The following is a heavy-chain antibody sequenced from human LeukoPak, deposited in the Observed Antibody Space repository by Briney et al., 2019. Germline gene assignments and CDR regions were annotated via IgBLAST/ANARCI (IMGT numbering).Heavy chain of an antibody. CDR2: IYHTGNT. Sequence: SETLSLTCAVSGGSITSANWWSWVRQSPGKGLEWIGEIYHTGNTNYNPSLNSRVSISLDTSKNQYSLRLTSVTAADTAVYFCARDANGSDLHYYHMDVWGKGTTVTVSS. CDR3: ARDANGSDLHYYHMDV. J-gene: IGHJ6*03. D-gene: IGHD6-25*01. V-gene: IGHV4-4*02. CDR1: GGSITSANW.